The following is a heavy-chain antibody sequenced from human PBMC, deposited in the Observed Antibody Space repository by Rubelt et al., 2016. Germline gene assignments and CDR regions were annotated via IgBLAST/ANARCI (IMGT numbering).Heavy chain of an antibody. D-gene: IGHD2-2*01. Sequence: QLQLQESGSGLVKPSQTLSLTCAVSGGSISSGGYSWSWIRQPPGKGLEWIGYIYHSGSTYYNPSLKSRVTISVDRSKNQFSLKLSPVTAADTAVYYCARGGCSSTSCHPFDPWGQGTLVTVSS. CDR2: IYHSGST. CDR3: ARGGCSSTSCHPFDP. J-gene: IGHJ5*02. V-gene: IGHV4-30-2*01. CDR1: GGSISSGGYS.